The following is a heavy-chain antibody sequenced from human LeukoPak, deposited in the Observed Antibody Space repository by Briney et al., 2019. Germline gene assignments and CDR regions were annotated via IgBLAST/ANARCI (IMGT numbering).Heavy chain of an antibody. J-gene: IGHJ4*02. CDR3: VRTPPNWGFDY. Sequence: SXKVSCKAXGYTFXXHDINWVRQATGQGLEWLGWMSPNSGDTGYAQKFQGRVTMTSDSSISTAYMELSSLRSEDTAIYYCVRTPPNWGFDYWGQGTLVTVSS. CDR1: GYTFXXHD. D-gene: IGHD7-27*01. V-gene: IGHV1-8*01. CDR2: MSPNSGDT.